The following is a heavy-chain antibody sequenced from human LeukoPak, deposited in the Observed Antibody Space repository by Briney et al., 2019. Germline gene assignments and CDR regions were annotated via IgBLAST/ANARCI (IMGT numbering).Heavy chain of an antibody. Sequence: PSETLSLTCAVYGGSFSGYYWSWIRQPPGKGLEWIGEINHSGSTNYNASLKSRVTISVDTSKNQFSLRVSSVTAADTAVYYCARGVQLWPYYFDHWGQGTLVTVSS. J-gene: IGHJ4*02. CDR2: INHSGST. CDR3: ARGVQLWPYYFDH. CDR1: GGSFSGYY. D-gene: IGHD5-18*01. V-gene: IGHV4-34*01.